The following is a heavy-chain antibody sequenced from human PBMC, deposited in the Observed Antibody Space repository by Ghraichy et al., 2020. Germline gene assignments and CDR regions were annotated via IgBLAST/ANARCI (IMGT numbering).Heavy chain of an antibody. CDR2: IYPGDSDT. J-gene: IGHJ5*02. CDR1: GYSFTSYW. CDR3: ARAGSDTAMVHNWFDP. Sequence: GSLNISCKGSGYSFTSYWIGWVRQMPGKGLEWMGIIYPGDSDTRYSPSFQGQVTISADKSISTAYLQWSSLKASDTAMYYCARAGSDTAMVHNWFDPWGQGTLVTVSS. V-gene: IGHV5-51*01. D-gene: IGHD5-18*01.